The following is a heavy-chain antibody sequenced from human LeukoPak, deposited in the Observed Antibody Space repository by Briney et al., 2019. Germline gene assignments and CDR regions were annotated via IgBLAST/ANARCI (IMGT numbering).Heavy chain of an antibody. Sequence: GGSLRLSCAASRFTFSNYGMHWVRQAPGKGLEWAAVSSYTGATTYYADSVQGRFTISRDNSKNTLYLQMNSLKAEDTAIYYCAKEADIYTWGTYRGAFDYWGRGTLVTVSS. V-gene: IGHV3-30*18. D-gene: IGHD3-16*02. J-gene: IGHJ4*02. CDR2: SSYTGATT. CDR3: AKEADIYTWGTYRGAFDY. CDR1: RFTFSNYG.